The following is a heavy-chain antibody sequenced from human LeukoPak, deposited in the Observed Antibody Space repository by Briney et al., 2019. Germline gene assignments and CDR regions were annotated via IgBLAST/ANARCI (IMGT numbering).Heavy chain of an antibody. CDR2: VSSSSSYI. CDR1: EFTFSSYT. CDR3: ARGDYYMDV. V-gene: IGHV3-21*01. J-gene: IGHJ6*03. Sequence: TRGSLRLSCAASEFTFSSYTMNRVRQAPGEGLEWVSSVSSSSSYIYYADSVKCRFTSSRDNAKISLYLQMNSLRAEDTAVYYCARGDYYMDVWGKGTTVTVSS.